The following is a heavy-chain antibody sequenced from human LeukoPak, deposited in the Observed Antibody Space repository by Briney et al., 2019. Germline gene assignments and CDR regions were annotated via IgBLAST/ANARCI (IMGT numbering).Heavy chain of an antibody. CDR3: ARVAYHITGTGRTHDY. J-gene: IGHJ4*02. CDR2: IIPILGIA. Sequence: ASVKVSCKASGYTFTSYGISWVRQAPGQGLEWMGRIIPILGIANYAQKFQGRVTITADKSTSTAYMELSSLRSEDTAVYYCARVAYHITGTGRTHDYWGQGTLVTVSS. V-gene: IGHV1-69*04. CDR1: GYTFTSYG. D-gene: IGHD1-7*01.